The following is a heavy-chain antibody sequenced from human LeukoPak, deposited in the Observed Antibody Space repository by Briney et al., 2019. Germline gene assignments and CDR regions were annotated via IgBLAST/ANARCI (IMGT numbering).Heavy chain of an antibody. J-gene: IGHJ4*02. CDR3: ARRRAENYGDFYFDY. V-gene: IGHV4-34*01. Sequence: SETLSLTCAVYGGSFSGYYWSWIRQPPGKGLEWIGEINHSGSTNYNPSLKSRVTISIDTSKNQFSLKLSSVTAADTAVYYCARRRAENYGDFYFDYWGQGTLVTVSS. CDR2: INHSGST. D-gene: IGHD4-17*01. CDR1: GGSFSGYY.